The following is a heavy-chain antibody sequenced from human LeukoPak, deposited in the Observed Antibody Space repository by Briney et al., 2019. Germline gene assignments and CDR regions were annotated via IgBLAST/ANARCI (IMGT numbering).Heavy chain of an antibody. CDR3: ARDETGGYFEN. J-gene: IGHJ4*01. Sequence: GGSLRLSCATPGFIFSHHWMSWVRQAPGKGPEWVANINLDGSKKYYVDSVKGRFTISRDNAQKSLYLQLNSLRVEDTGVYYCARDETGGYFENWGQGTLVTVSS. CDR2: INLDGSKK. V-gene: IGHV3-7*01. CDR1: GFIFSHHW. D-gene: IGHD3-10*01.